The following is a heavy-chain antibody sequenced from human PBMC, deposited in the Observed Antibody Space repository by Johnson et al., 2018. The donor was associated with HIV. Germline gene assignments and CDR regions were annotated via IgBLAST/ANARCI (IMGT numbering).Heavy chain of an antibody. J-gene: IGHJ3*02. CDR1: GFTFSNHH. CDR2: INRDGSDK. CDR3: ARVRGGRENAFDI. D-gene: IGHD1-26*01. Sequence: EVQLVESGGGLVQPGGSLRLSCAASGFTFSNHHMTWVRQAPGKGLEWVANINRDGSDKYYADSVKGRFTISRDNSKNTMSLQMNSPRVEDTAVYYCARVRGGRENAFDIGGQGTMVTVSS. V-gene: IGHV3-7*01.